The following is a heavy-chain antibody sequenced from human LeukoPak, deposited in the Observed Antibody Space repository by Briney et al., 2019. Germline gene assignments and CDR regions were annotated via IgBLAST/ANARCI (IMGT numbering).Heavy chain of an antibody. CDR2: INPNSGDT. CDR1: GYTFTGYY. V-gene: IGHV1-2*02. CDR3: ARDRVIYYGSGSSNWFDP. D-gene: IGHD3-10*01. J-gene: IGHJ5*02. Sequence: ASVKVSCKASGYTFTGYYMHWVRQAPGQGLEWMGWINPNSGDTNYAQKFQGRVTMTRDTSISTAYMELSRLRSDDTAVYYCARDRVIYYGSGSSNWFDPWGQGTLVTVSS.